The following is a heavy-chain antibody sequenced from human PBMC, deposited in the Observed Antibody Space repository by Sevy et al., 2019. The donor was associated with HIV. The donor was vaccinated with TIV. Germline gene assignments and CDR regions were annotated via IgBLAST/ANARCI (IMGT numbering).Heavy chain of an antibody. Sequence: SENLSLTCSVSGGSISSYFWTWVRQSPGKGLEWIGNIYFTGSTDYSPSLKSRVTLSLDTSKSQFSLTLKSVTAADTAIYFCARDSTTRPRVLDYWGQGTLVTVSS. V-gene: IGHV4-59*01. D-gene: IGHD1-1*01. CDR3: ARDSTTRPRVLDY. CDR2: IYFTGST. CDR1: GGSISSYF. J-gene: IGHJ4*02.